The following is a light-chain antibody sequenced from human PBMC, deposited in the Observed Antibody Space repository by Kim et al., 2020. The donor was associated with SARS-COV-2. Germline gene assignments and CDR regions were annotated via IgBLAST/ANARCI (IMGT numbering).Light chain of an antibody. J-gene: IGKJ2*01. CDR3: QQYGSSPYT. CDR2: GAS. V-gene: IGKV3-20*01. Sequence: PGERATLSCRASQSDSSSYLAWYQQKPGQAPRLLIYGASSRATGIPDRFSGSGSGTDFTLTISRLEPEDFAVYYCQQYGSSPYTFGQGTKLEIK. CDR1: QSDSSSY.